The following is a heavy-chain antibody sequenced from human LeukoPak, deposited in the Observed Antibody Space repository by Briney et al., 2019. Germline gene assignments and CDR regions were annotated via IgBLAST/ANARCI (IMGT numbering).Heavy chain of an antibody. D-gene: IGHD3-3*01. V-gene: IGHV3-23*01. CDR3: AKGANDFWSGYYTFEY. J-gene: IGHJ4*02. CDR1: GFTFSIYA. CDR2: ITGSGGNT. Sequence: GGSLRLSCAASGFTFSIYAMSWVRQAPGKGLEWVSGITGSGGNTYYADSVKGRFTTSRDNSKNTLYLQMNSLRAEDTAVYYCAKGANDFWSGYYTFEYWGQGTLVTVSS.